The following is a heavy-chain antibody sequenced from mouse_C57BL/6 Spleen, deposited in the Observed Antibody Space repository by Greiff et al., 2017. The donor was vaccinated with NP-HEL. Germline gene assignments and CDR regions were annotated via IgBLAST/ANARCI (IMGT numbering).Heavy chain of an antibody. D-gene: IGHD1-1*01. CDR2: ISSGGDYI. CDR1: GFTFSSYA. V-gene: IGHV5-9-1*02. Sequence: EVQLVESGEGLVKPGGSLKLSCAASGFTFSSYAMSWVRQTPEKRLEWVAYISSGGDYIYYADTVKGRFTISRDNARNTLYLQMSSLKSEDTAMYYCTRGNYGSGGYAMDYWGQGTSVTVSS. J-gene: IGHJ4*01. CDR3: TRGNYGSGGYAMDY.